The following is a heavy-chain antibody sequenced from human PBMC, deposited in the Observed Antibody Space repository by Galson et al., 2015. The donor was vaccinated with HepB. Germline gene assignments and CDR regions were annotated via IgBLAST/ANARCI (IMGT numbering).Heavy chain of an antibody. J-gene: IGHJ4*02. D-gene: IGHD6-19*01. CDR2: ISGSGGST. V-gene: IGHV3-23*01. CDR3: AKDTAVGVGAVAGTPFDY. Sequence: SLRLSCAASGFTFSSYAMSWVCQAPGKGLEWVSAISGSGGSTYYADSVKGRFTISRDNSKNTLYLQMNSLRAEDTAVYYCAKDTAVGVGAVAGTPFDYWGQGTLVTVSS. CDR1: GFTFSSYA.